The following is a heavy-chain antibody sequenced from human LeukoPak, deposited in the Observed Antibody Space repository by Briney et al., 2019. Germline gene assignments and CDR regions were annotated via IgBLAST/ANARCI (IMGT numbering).Heavy chain of an antibody. CDR3: ARDSRWIQFDY. CDR2: ISGSGGST. CDR1: GFTFSSYE. V-gene: IGHV3-23*01. J-gene: IGHJ4*02. D-gene: IGHD5-18*01. Sequence: GGSLRLSCAASGFTFSSYEMNWVRQAPGKGLEWVSAISGSGGSTYYADSVKGRFTTSRDNPKNTLYLQMNSLRADDTAVYYCARDSRWIQFDYWGQGTLVTVSS.